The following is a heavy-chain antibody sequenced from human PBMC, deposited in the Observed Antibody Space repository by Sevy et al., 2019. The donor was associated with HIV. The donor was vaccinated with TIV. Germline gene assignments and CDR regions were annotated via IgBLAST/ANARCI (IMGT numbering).Heavy chain of an antibody. CDR2: ISWNSGSI. J-gene: IGHJ4*01. Sequence: GGSLRLSCAASGFTFDDYAMHWVRQAPGKGLEWVSGISWNSGSIDYADSVKSRFTISRDNAKNSLYLQMKSLRADDTALYYCARDRDDGYCTNGVCFNFDNWGQGTLVTVSS. D-gene: IGHD2-8*01. CDR1: GFTFDDYA. CDR3: ARDRDDGYCTNGVCFNFDN. V-gene: IGHV3-9*01.